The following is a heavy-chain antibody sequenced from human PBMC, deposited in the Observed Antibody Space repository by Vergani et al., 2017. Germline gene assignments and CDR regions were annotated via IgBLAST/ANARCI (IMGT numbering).Heavy chain of an antibody. Sequence: EVQLVESGGGLVQPGGSLRLSCAASGFNVSSNYMCWVRQAPGKGLEWVSVIYSGGSTYYANSVKGRFTISRDNSKNTLYLQMNSLRAEDTAVYYCARVAYGDLYYFDYWGQGTLVTVSS. J-gene: IGHJ4*02. CDR2: IYSGGST. V-gene: IGHV3-66*02. D-gene: IGHD4-17*01. CDR3: ARVAYGDLYYFDY. CDR1: GFNVSSNY.